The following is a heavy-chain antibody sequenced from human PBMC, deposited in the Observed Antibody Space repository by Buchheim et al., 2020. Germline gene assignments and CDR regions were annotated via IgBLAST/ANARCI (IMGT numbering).Heavy chain of an antibody. D-gene: IGHD4-17*01. J-gene: IGHJ4*02. V-gene: IGHV3-7*03. CDR2: IKQDGSEK. CDR1: GFTFSNYW. Sequence: EVQLVESGGGLVQPGGSLTVSCAASGFTFSNYWMNWVRQAPGKGLEWVANIKQDGSEKNYVDSVEGRFTISRDHGDNSIYLEVSSLRVEDTGVYYCARGSTTVTAKGYFDYWGQGAL. CDR3: ARGSTTVTAKGYFDY.